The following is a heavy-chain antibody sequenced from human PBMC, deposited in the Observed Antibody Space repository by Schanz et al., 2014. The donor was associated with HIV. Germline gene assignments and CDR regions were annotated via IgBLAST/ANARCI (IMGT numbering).Heavy chain of an antibody. CDR1: GYSFSAYY. Sequence: QVQLLQSGPEVRKPGASVKVSCKASGYSFSAYYMHWVRQAPGQGPEWMGWINPNSGGSKFAQKFQGRVTLTTDTSINTAYMEMTRLTSHDTAVYYCARLGPIVVVPGPLAWYFDLWGRGTLATVSS. D-gene: IGHD2-2*01. CDR3: ARLGPIVVVPGPLAWYFDL. J-gene: IGHJ2*01. V-gene: IGHV1-2*02. CDR2: INPNSGGS.